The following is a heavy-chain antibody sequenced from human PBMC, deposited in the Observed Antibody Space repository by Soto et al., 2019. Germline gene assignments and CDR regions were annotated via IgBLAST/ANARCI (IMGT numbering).Heavy chain of an antibody. Sequence: SETLSLTCTVSGGSISSYYWSWIRQPPGKGLEWIGYISNSGSIDYSPSLKSRATISADTSRNQFSLKLRSVNTADTAVYFCARGREDFHAWSGPQWMWHAPWGQGTLVTVSS. V-gene: IGHV4-59*01. CDR2: ISNSGSI. CDR3: ARGREDFHAWSGPQWMWHAP. J-gene: IGHJ5*02. D-gene: IGHD3-3*01. CDR1: GGSISSYY.